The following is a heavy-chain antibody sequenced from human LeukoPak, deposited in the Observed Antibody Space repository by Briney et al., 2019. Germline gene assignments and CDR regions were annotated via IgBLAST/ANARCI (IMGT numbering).Heavy chain of an antibody. Sequence: SETLSLTCSVSGGSISGYYWSWIRQPPGKGLEWIGFIYYNGSTNYNPSLKSRITISVDTSKNQFSLKLNSVTASDTAIFYCARIRRYDYDGFRPGWVYWYFDVWGRGTLVTVSS. V-gene: IGHV4-59*01. D-gene: IGHD4-23*01. CDR2: IYYNGST. J-gene: IGHJ2*01. CDR3: ARIRRYDYDGFRPGWVYWYFDV. CDR1: GGSISGYY.